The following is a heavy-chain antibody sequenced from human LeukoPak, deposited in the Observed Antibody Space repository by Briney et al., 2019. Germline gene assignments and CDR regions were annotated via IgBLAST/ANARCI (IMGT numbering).Heavy chain of an antibody. J-gene: IGHJ3*02. D-gene: IGHD6-13*01. V-gene: IGHV3-7*03. CDR1: GITFSRFW. CDR3: ASIYGIEQLVRREYDAFDI. Sequence: GGSLRLSCAASGITFSRFWMSWVRQAPGKGPQWVANINQDGSEKYYVDSVKGRFTISRDNAKNSLYLQMNSLRAEDTAVYYCASIYGIEQLVRREYDAFDIWGQGTMVTVSS. CDR2: INQDGSEK.